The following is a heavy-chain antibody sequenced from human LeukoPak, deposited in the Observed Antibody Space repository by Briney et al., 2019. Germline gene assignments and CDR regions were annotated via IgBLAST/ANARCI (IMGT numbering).Heavy chain of an antibody. V-gene: IGHV4-59*01. CDR3: ARGRLARSPYFDY. CDR2: IYYSGST. Sequence: SETLSLTCTVSGGSISNYYWNWIRQPPGQGLEWIGHIYYSGSTNYNPSLKSRVTISVDTSKNQFSLKLSSVTAADTAVYYCARGRLARSPYFDYWGQGTLVTVSS. CDR1: GGSISNYY. D-gene: IGHD6-19*01. J-gene: IGHJ4*02.